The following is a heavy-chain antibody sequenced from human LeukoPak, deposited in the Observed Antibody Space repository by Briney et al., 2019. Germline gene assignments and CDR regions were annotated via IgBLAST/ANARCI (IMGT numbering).Heavy chain of an antibody. V-gene: IGHV1-8*01. CDR3: ARGGGTAINAEYFQH. CDR1: GYTFTSYD. Sequence: ASVKVSCKASGYTFTSYDINWVRQATGQGLEWMGWMNPNSGNTDYAQKFQGRVTMTRNTSISTAYMELSSLRSEDTAVYYCARGGGTAINAEYFQHWGQGTLVTVSS. CDR2: MNPNSGNT. D-gene: IGHD1-26*01. J-gene: IGHJ1*01.